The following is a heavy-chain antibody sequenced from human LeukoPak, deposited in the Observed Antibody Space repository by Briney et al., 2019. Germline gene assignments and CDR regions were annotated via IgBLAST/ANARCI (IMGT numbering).Heavy chain of an antibody. J-gene: IGHJ4*02. V-gene: IGHV3-23*01. CDR1: GFTFSNYA. CDR3: AKDFNGNYYSLWDS. D-gene: IGHD1-26*01. Sequence: AGGSLRLSCAASGFTFSNYAMSWVRQAPGKGLECVSAISGSGGSTYYADSVKGRFTISRDTSKNTLYPQMNSLRAEDTAVYYCAKDFNGNYYSLWDSWGQGTLVTVSS. CDR2: ISGSGGST.